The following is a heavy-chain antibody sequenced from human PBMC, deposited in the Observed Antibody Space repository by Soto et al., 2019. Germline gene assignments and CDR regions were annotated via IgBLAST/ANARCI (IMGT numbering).Heavy chain of an antibody. CDR3: ARSELEKQWLCNF. V-gene: IGHV1-69*01. D-gene: IGHD6-19*01. CDR1: GGTLSSSA. CDR2: ISPIYGPS. Sequence: QVHLVQSGAEVQKPGSSVKVSCKASGGTLSSSAISWVRQAPGQGLQWMGGISPIYGPSNYAQNFQGRVRITADEATNTADMELGSLRSEDTAVYYCARSELEKQWLCNFWGQGTRVTVSS. J-gene: IGHJ4*02.